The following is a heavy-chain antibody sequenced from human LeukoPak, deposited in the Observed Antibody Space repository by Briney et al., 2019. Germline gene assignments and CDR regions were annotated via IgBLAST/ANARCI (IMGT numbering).Heavy chain of an antibody. Sequence: GESLRISCKGSGYSFTSYWISWVRQMPGKGLEWMGRIDPRDSYTKYSPSFQGHVSISADKSISTAYLQWSSLEASDTATYYCARLESSGYYVYWGQGTLVTVSS. CDR3: ARLESSGYYVY. CDR2: IDPRDSYT. D-gene: IGHD3-22*01. CDR1: GYSFTSYW. J-gene: IGHJ4*02. V-gene: IGHV5-10-1*01.